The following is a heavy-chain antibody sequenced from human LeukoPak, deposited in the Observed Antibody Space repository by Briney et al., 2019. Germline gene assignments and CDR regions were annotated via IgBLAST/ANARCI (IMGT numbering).Heavy chain of an antibody. D-gene: IGHD3-22*01. Sequence: PGGSLRLSCAGSGFAFSRYAMHWVRQAPGKGLEYVSAISSNGGSTHYANSVKGRFTISGDNSKNTLYLQMGSLRAEDMAVYYCASTYDYDSSGYYPFDYWGQGTLVTVSS. CDR2: ISSNGGST. V-gene: IGHV3-64*01. CDR3: ASTYDYDSSGYYPFDY. J-gene: IGHJ4*02. CDR1: GFAFSRYA.